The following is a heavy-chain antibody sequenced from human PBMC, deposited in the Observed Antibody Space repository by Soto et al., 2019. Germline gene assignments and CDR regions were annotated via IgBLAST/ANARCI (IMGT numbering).Heavy chain of an antibody. CDR2: ISWNSGTI. CDR3: AKDRDGGYNVMDV. J-gene: IGHJ6*02. V-gene: IGHV3-9*01. CDR1: GFTFDDYA. Sequence: EVKLVESGGGLVQPGRSLRLSCAASGFTFDDYAMHWVQQAPGKGLAWVSGISWNSGTIGYADSVKGRFTISRDNAKNSLYLQMNSLTTEDTALYYCAKDRDGGYNVMDVWGQGTTVTVSS. D-gene: IGHD3-22*01.